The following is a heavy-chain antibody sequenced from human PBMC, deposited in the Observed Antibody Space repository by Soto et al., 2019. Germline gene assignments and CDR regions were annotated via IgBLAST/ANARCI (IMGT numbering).Heavy chain of an antibody. CDR1: GGTFSSYT. J-gene: IGHJ5*02. V-gene: IGHV1-69*02. D-gene: IGHD3-3*01. CDR3: AGASLRFHWFDP. CDR2: IIPILGIA. Sequence: QVQLVQSGAEVKKPGSSVKVSCKASGGTFSSYTISWVRQAPGQGLEWMGRIIPILGIANYAQKFQGRVTITADKSTSTAYMELSSLRSEDTAVYYCAGASLRFHWFDPWGQGTLVTVSS.